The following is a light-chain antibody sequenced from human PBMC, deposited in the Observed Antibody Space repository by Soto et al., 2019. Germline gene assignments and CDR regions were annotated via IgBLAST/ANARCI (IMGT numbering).Light chain of an antibody. Sequence: EIVLTQSPGTLSLSPGERATLSCRASQSVSSSYLAWYQQKPGQAPRLLIYGASSRATGIPDRFSGSGSGTDFTLNISRLEPEDFSVYYCQQYGSSPYACGQATKLEIK. V-gene: IGKV3-20*01. CDR2: GAS. J-gene: IGKJ2*01. CDR3: QQYGSSPYA. CDR1: QSVSSSY.